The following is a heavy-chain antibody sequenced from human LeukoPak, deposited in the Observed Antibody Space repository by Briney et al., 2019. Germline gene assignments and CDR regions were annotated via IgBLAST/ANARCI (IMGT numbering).Heavy chain of an antibody. CDR1: GGSFSGYY. J-gene: IGHJ2*01. D-gene: IGHD3-22*01. Sequence: SETLSLTCAVYGGSFSGYYWSWIRQPPGKGLEWIGSIYYSGSTYYNPSLKSRVTISVDTSKNQFSLKLSSVTAADTAVYYCANYDSSGYPYWYFDLWGRGTLVTVSS. CDR3: ANYDSSGYPYWYFDL. CDR2: IYYSGST. V-gene: IGHV4-34*01.